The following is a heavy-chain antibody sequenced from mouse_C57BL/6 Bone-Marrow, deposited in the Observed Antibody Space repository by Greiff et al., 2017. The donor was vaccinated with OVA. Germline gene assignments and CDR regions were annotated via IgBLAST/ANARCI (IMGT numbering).Heavy chain of an antibody. J-gene: IGHJ4*01. CDR1: GFNITNTY. D-gene: IGHD1-1*01. Sequence: VQLKQSVAELVRPGASVKLSCTASGFNITNTYMHWVKQRPEQGLEWIGRIDPANDNTKYAPKFQGKATMTADTSSNTAYLQLSSLSSEDTAVYCCARGNFGSSFYAMDYWGQGTSVTVSS. CDR2: IDPANDNT. V-gene: IGHV14-3*01. CDR3: ARGNFGSSFYAMDY.